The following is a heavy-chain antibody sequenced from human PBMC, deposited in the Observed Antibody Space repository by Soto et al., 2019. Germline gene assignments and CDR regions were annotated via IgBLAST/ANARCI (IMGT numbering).Heavy chain of an antibody. D-gene: IGHD6-19*01. CDR3: AKGVPGIAVAGTGYFQP. V-gene: IGHV3-23*01. Sequence: EVQLLESGGGLVQPGGSLRLSCAASGFTFSSYAMSWVRQAPGKGLEWVSGISGSGDSTYYADSVKGRFTISRDNSKNTLYLQMNSLRADDTAVYYCAKGVPGIAVAGTGYFQPWGQGTLVTVSS. J-gene: IGHJ1*01. CDR2: ISGSGDST. CDR1: GFTFSSYA.